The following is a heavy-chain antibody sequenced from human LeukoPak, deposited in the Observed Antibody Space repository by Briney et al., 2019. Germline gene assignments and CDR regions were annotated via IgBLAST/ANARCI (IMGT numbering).Heavy chain of an antibody. Sequence: PGGSLRLSCAASSFSVTRHYMHWVRQAPGKGLEWVSFIYRDGRSYPADSVEGRFSISRDDSKNTVFLQMNNLRVEDTAVYYCAREPAIMRLTDYYYYFDVWGKGTSVTVSS. J-gene: IGHJ6*03. CDR2: IYRDGRS. CDR3: AREPAIMRLTDYYYYFDV. D-gene: IGHD2-2*01. CDR1: SFSVTRHY. V-gene: IGHV3-53*01.